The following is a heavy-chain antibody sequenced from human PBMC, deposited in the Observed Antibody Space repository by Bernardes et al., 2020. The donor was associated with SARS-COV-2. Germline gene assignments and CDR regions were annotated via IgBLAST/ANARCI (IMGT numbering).Heavy chain of an antibody. CDR3: ARGASGVNMILVVIGFSYYFDY. Sequence: SEPLPLTCAFLGGSFTDYSWTSIRRGPGKGLEWIGEVNHSGGTTYNPSLRSRVTISLDTSKNQFSLKLSSVTAADTAVYYCARGASGVNMILVVIGFSYYFDYWGQGTLVTVSS. CDR1: GGSFTDYS. CDR2: VNHSGGT. J-gene: IGHJ4*02. D-gene: IGHD3-22*01. V-gene: IGHV4-34*01.